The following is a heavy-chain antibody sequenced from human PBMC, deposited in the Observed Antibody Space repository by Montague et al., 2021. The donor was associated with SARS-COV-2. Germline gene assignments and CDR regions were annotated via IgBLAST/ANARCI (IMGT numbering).Heavy chain of an antibody. D-gene: IGHD1-1*01. Sequence: CAISGDSVSSNSATWNWVRQSPPRGIEWLGRTYYRSKWYNDYAVSVRGRVTINPDTSKNQFSLQLNSVTPEDTAIYYCTSGREGNYNVMDVWGQGTTVTVSS. J-gene: IGHJ6*02. V-gene: IGHV6-1*01. CDR2: TYYRSKWYN. CDR1: GDSVSSNSAT. CDR3: TSGREGNYNVMDV.